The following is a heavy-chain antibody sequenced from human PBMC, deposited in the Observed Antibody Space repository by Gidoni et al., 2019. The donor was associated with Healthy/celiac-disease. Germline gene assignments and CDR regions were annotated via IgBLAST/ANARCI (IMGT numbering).Heavy chain of an antibody. Sequence: QVQLQQWGAGLLKPSETLSLTCAVYGGSFSGYYWSWNRQPPGKGLEWIGEINHSGSTNYNPSLKSRVTISVDTSKNQFSLKLSSVTAADTAVYYCARWEGVVYAIRYYYYGMDVWGQGTTVTVSS. V-gene: IGHV4-34*01. J-gene: IGHJ6*02. CDR3: ARWEGVVYAIRYYYYGMDV. D-gene: IGHD2-8*02. CDR1: GGSFSGYY. CDR2: INHSGST.